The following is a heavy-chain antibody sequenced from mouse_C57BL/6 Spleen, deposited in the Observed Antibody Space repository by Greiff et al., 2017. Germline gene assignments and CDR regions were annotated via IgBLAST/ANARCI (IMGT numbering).Heavy chain of an antibody. CDR2: IDPATGGT. D-gene: IGHD3-2*02. CDR1: GYTFTDYE. J-gene: IGHJ1*03. Sequence: VQLQQSGAELVRPGASVTLSCKASGYTFTDYEMHWVKQTPVHGLEWIGAIDPATGGTAYNQKFKGKAILTADKSSSTAYMELRSLTSEDSAVYYCTRGTAQSTYFDVWGTGTTVTVSS. V-gene: IGHV1-15*01. CDR3: TRGTAQSTYFDV.